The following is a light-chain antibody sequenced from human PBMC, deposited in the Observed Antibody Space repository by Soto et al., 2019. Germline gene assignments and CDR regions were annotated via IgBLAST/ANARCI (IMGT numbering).Light chain of an antibody. Sequence: QSVLAQPASVSGSPGQSITISCTGTSNDVGHFNYVSWFQQHPGKAPKLLIFDVSNWPSGVSDRFSGSKSGNTASLTISGLHPEDEADYYCTSFTASNTFVVGSGTKLTVL. CDR2: DVS. CDR1: SNDVGHFNY. J-gene: IGLJ1*01. CDR3: TSFTASNTFV. V-gene: IGLV2-14*03.